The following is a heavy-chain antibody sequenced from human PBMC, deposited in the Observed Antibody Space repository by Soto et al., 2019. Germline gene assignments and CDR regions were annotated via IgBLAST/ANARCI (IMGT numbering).Heavy chain of an antibody. CDR3: VRYGGRGTMEAVGV. CDR1: GYTFISYS. Sequence: VQVSFKASGYTFISYSIHLVRQAPGQGLEWTGWISFYNGNTNYAQKLQVRVTVTTDSSTSTAYMELRSLRSDDTAVYYCVRYGGRGTMEAVGVWGQGTLVTVSS. J-gene: IGHJ4*02. V-gene: IGHV1-18*04. CDR2: ISFYNGNT. D-gene: IGHD3-10*01.